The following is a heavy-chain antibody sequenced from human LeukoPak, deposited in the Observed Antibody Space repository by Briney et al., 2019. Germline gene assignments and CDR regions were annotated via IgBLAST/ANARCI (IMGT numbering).Heavy chain of an antibody. CDR1: GYTFTNYY. CDR3: ARIGRSIFGDEEFDP. J-gene: IGHJ5*02. V-gene: IGHV1-46*01. D-gene: IGHD3-3*01. CDR2: INPNGGNT. Sequence: GASVKISCKASGYTFTNYYIHWVRQAPGQGLEWVGLINPNGGNTGYAQRFQGRVTMTRDMSTSTVYMELSSLRSEDTAVYYCARIGRSIFGDEEFDPWGQGTLVTVSS.